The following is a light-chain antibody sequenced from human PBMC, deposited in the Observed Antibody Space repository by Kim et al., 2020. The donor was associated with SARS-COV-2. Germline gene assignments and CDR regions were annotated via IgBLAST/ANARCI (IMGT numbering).Light chain of an antibody. CDR1: QSISSW. CDR2: KAS. J-gene: IGKJ1*01. Sequence: DIQMTQSPSTLCAYVGDRVTITCRASQSISSWLAWFQQKPGKAPKLLIYKASILESGVPSRFSGSGSGTEFTLAISSLQPDDLATYYCQHYHTYPWAFGQGTKVDIK. CDR3: QHYHTYPWA. V-gene: IGKV1-5*03.